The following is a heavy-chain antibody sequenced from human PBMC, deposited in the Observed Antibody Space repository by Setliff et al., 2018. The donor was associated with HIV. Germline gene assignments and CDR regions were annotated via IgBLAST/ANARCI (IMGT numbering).Heavy chain of an antibody. J-gene: IGHJ4*02. V-gene: IGHV4-59*08. D-gene: IGHD5-12*01. CDR1: GDSIGSYY. CDR2: IFYTGST. Sequence: SETLSLTCTVSGDSIGSYYWTWLRQFPGKGLEWIGFIFYTGSTTYNPSLNSRVTISVDTSRNQFSLKLSSVTAADTAVYYCARQPRWLQFPRYFDYWGQGTLVTVSS. CDR3: ARQPRWLQFPRYFDY.